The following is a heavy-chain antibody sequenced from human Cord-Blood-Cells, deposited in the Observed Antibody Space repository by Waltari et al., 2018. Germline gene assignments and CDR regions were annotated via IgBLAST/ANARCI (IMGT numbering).Heavy chain of an antibody. CDR3: ARLAGSSWYNFDY. CDR1: GGSISRSSYY. D-gene: IGHD6-13*01. V-gene: IGHV4-39*01. J-gene: IGHJ4*02. Sequence: QLQLQESGPGLVKPSETLSLTCTVSGGSISRSSYYWGWIRQPPGKGLEWIGGIYYSGSTYYNPSLKSRVTISVDTSKNQFSLKLSSVTAADTAVYYCARLAGSSWYNFDYWGQGTLVTVSS. CDR2: IYYSGST.